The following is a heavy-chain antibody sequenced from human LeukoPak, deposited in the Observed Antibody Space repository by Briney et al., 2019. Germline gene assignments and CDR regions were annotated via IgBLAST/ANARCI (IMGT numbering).Heavy chain of an antibody. V-gene: IGHV4-4*07. Sequence: SETLSLTCTVSGGSISRDHWSWVRQPAGKGREWIGRIYTSGSTNNNPSLKSRVTMSVDTSKNQISLKLTSVTAADTAVYYCARRDGDYWGQGTLVTVSS. CDR3: ARRDGDY. D-gene: IGHD5-24*01. J-gene: IGHJ4*02. CDR2: IYTSGST. CDR1: GGSISRDH.